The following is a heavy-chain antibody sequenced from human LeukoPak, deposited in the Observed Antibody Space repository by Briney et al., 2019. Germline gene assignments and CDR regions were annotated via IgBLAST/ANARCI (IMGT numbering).Heavy chain of an antibody. CDR2: ISYDGSNK. CDR1: GFTFSSYG. Sequence: PGGSLRLSCAASGFTFSSYGMHWVRQAPGKGLEWVAVISYDGSNKYYADSVKGRFTISRDNSKNTLYLQMNSLRAEDTAVYYCARDPDDFWSGYRTTDYYYYYYGMDVWGQGTTVTVSS. D-gene: IGHD3-3*01. CDR3: ARDPDDFWSGYRTTDYYYYYYGMDV. J-gene: IGHJ6*02. V-gene: IGHV3-30*03.